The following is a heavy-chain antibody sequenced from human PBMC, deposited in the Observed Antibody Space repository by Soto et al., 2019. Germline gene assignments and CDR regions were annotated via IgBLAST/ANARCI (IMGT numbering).Heavy chain of an antibody. Sequence: SETLSLTCTVSGGSISSYNWSWVRQPPGKGLEWIGYIYYSGSTNYNPSLKSRVTISVDTSKNQFSLKLSSVTAADTAVYYCAGDILTGYSSDYWGQGTLVTVSS. D-gene: IGHD3-9*01. CDR1: GGSISSYN. J-gene: IGHJ4*02. CDR2: IYYSGST. CDR3: AGDILTGYSSDY. V-gene: IGHV4-59*01.